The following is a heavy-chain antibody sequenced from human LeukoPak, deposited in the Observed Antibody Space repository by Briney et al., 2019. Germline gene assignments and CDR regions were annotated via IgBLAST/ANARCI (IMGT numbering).Heavy chain of an antibody. CDR3: ARITMRDPRLDI. Sequence: GASVKVSCKASGYTFTSYAMHWVRQAPGQRLEWMGWINAGNGNTKYSQKFQSRVTITRDTSASTAYMELSSLRSEDTAVYYCARITMRDPRLDIWGQGTMVTVSS. V-gene: IGHV1-3*01. D-gene: IGHD3-22*01. CDR2: INAGNGNT. J-gene: IGHJ3*02. CDR1: GYTFTSYA.